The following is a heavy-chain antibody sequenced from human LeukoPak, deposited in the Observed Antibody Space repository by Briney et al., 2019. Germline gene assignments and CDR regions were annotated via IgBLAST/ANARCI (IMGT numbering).Heavy chain of an antibody. CDR3: ARDLAGHYYGSGSSFDY. Sequence: GGSLRLSCTDSGFTFSDYAMSWVRQAPGKGLEWVANTREDGSEKYYVDSVKGRFTISRDNAKNSLYLQMNSLRAEDTAVYYCARDLAGHYYGSGSSFDYWGQGTLVTVSS. V-gene: IGHV3-7*01. J-gene: IGHJ4*02. CDR2: TREDGSEK. D-gene: IGHD3-10*01. CDR1: GFTFSDYA.